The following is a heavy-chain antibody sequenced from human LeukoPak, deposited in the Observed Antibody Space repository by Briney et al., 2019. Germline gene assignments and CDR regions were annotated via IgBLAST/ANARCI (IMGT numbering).Heavy chain of an antibody. J-gene: IGHJ6*02. CDR1: GFTFSTYS. CDR2: IVASGAGT. CDR3: AKRSDSYYGMDV. V-gene: IGHV3-23*01. Sequence: GGSPRLSCAASGFTFSTYSMTWVRQAPGRGLEWVSTIVASGAGTYYADSVKGRFTISRDNSQNTLYLQVNSLRAEDTAVYYCAKRSDSYYGMDVWGQGTTVTVSS.